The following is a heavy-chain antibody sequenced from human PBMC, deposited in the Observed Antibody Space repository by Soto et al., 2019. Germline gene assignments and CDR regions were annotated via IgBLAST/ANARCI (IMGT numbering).Heavy chain of an antibody. J-gene: IGHJ6*03. Sequence: QDQLVQSGGEVKKPGASVKVSCKASGYSFTNYGITWVRQAPGQGFEWMGWISAYNGDTNYAQKLQGRVTMTTDASTSKAYLELGSLRSDDTAVYYCARDRGVAPPVAGNTHYYYYMDVWGKGTTVTVSS. CDR3: ARDRGVAPPVAGNTHYYYYMDV. CDR2: ISAYNGDT. D-gene: IGHD6-19*01. CDR1: GYSFTNYG. V-gene: IGHV1-18*01.